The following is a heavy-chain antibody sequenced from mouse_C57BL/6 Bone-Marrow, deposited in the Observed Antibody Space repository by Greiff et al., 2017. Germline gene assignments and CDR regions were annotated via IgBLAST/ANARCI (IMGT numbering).Heavy chain of an antibody. CDR2: ISDGGSYT. Sequence: EVKLVESGGGLVKPGGSLKLSCAASGFTFSSYAMSWVRQTPEKRLEWVATISDGGSYTYYPDNVKGRFTISRDNAKNNLYLQMSHLKSEDTAMYYCAREGYGSRNYWGQGTTLTVSS. J-gene: IGHJ2*01. CDR1: GFTFSSYA. D-gene: IGHD1-1*01. CDR3: AREGYGSRNY. V-gene: IGHV5-4*01.